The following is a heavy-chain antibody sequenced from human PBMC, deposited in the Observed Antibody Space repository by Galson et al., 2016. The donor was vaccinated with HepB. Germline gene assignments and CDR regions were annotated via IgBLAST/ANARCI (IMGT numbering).Heavy chain of an antibody. V-gene: IGHV3-23*01. J-gene: IGHJ4*02. CDR2: ISDNGHAT. CDR3: AKCPPGTRGSLDS. Sequence: SLRLSCAGFGFTFNSYAMNWVRQAPGKGLGWISLISDNGHATYYADPVRGRFSIARDNSKNTLYLQMNSLRADDTAVYYCAKCPPGTRGSLDSWGQGTLVTVSS. CDR1: GFTFNSYA. D-gene: IGHD1-14*01.